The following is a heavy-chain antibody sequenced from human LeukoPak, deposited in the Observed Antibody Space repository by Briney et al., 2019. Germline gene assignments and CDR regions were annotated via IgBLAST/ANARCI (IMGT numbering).Heavy chain of an antibody. V-gene: IGHV1-2*02. CDR3: ARGKLKGYSYGPMDY. J-gene: IGHJ4*02. CDR2: INPNSGGT. CDR1: GYTFTGYH. D-gene: IGHD5-18*01. Sequence: ASVKVSCKASGYTFTGYHMHWVRQAPGQGLEWMGWINPNSGGTKYAQKFQGRVTMTRDTSISTAYMELSRLRSDDTAVYYCARGKLKGYSYGPMDYWGQGTLVTVSS.